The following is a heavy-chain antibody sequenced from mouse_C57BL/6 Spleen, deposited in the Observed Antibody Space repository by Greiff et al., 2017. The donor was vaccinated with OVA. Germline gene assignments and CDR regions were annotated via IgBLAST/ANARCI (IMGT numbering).Heavy chain of an antibody. Sequence: VQLQQPGAELVKPGASVKVSCKASGYTFTSYWMHWVKQRPGQGLAWIGRLNPSDSDTNYNQKFKGKATLTVDKSSSTAYMQLSSLTSVYSAFYYCAIFSYDIYAMDYWGQGTSVTVSS. J-gene: IGHJ4*01. D-gene: IGHD2-3*01. CDR3: AIFSYDIYAMDY. CDR2: LNPSDSDT. CDR1: GYTFTSYW. V-gene: IGHV1-74*01.